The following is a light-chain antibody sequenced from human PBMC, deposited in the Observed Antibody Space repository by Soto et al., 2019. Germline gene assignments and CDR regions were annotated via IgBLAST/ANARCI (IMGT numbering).Light chain of an antibody. CDR2: GAS. CDR1: PSVSSRY. Sequence: EIVLTQSPGTLSLSPGERATLSCRASPSVSSRYLAWYQQTPGRAPRLLIYGASSRATGSPDRFSGSGSGTDFTLTISRLEPEDFAVYYCHHYDNSPPFTFGPGTKVDIK. V-gene: IGKV3-20*01. J-gene: IGKJ3*01. CDR3: HHYDNSPPFT.